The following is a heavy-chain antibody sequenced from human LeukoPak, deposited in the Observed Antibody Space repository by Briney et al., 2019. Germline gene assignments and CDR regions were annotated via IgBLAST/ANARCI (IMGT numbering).Heavy chain of an antibody. J-gene: IGHJ3*02. CDR2: MNPNSGNT. V-gene: IGHV1-8*03. CDR3: ARDLGYGSGSYYDTFEM. D-gene: IGHD3-10*01. CDR1: GYTFTSYD. Sequence: GASVKVSCKASGYTFTSYDINWVRQATGQGLEWMGWMNPNSGNTGYAQKFQGRVTITRNTSISTAYMELSSLRSEDTAVYYCARDLGYGSGSYYDTFEMWGQGTMVTVSS.